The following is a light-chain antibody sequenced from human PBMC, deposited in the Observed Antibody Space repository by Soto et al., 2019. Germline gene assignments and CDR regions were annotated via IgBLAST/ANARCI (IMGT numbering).Light chain of an antibody. CDR2: EVS. Sequence: QSALAQPASVSGSPGQSITISCTGTSSDVGAYDYVSWYQHPPGKAPKLMIYEVSNRPSGVSNRFSGSKSGNTASLNISGLQAEDEADYYCCSYTTSSTLGVIFGGGTKLTVL. J-gene: IGLJ2*01. CDR3: CSYTTSSTLGVI. CDR1: SSDVGAYDY. V-gene: IGLV2-14*01.